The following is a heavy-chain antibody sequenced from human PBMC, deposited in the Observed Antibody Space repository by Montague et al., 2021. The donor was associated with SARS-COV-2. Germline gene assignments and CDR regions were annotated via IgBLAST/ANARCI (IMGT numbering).Heavy chain of an antibody. D-gene: IGHD1-26*01. CDR3: ARQGSGSYYNWFDP. V-gene: IGHV4-34*01. CDR2: INHSGST. CDR1: GGSLSGYY. J-gene: IGHJ5*02. Sequence: SETLSLTCAVYGGSLSGYYWSWIRQPPGKGLEWIGEINHSGSTNYNPSLKSRVTISLDTSKNQFSLKLSSVTAADTAVYYCARQGSGSYYNWFDPWGQGTLVTVSS.